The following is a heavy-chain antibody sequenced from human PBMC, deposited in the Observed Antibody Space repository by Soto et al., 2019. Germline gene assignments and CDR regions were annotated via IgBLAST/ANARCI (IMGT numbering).Heavy chain of an antibody. Sequence: ASVKVSCKASGYTFTSYYMHWVRQAPGQGLEWMGIINPSGGSTSYAQKFQGRVTMTRDTSTSTVYMELSSLRSEDTAVYYCANAPRITIWSPDVWGQGTTVTVSS. CDR3: ANAPRITIWSPDV. CDR1: GYTFTSYY. V-gene: IGHV1-46*01. CDR2: INPSGGST. D-gene: IGHD3-3*01. J-gene: IGHJ6*02.